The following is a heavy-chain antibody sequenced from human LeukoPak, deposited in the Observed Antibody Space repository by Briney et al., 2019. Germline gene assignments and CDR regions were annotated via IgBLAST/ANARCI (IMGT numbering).Heavy chain of an antibody. J-gene: IGHJ3*02. CDR1: GYTFTSYY. V-gene: IGHV1-46*01. CDR2: INPSGGST. Sequence: ASVTVSFKASGYTFTSYYMHWVRQAPGQGLEWMGLINPSGGSTSYAQKFQGRVTMTRDTSTSTVYMELSSLRSEDTAVYYCARDAPVLRYFDWLQNAFDIWGQGTMVTVSS. D-gene: IGHD3-9*01. CDR3: ARDAPVLRYFDWLQNAFDI.